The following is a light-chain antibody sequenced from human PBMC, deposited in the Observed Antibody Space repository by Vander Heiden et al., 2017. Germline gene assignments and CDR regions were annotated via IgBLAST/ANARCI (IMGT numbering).Light chain of an antibody. Sequence: DIPMTQSPSSLSASVADRATITCRASQSLSSYLNWYQQKPGKAPKLLIYSASSLQSGIPSRFSGSGSGTDFTLTVSSLQPEDFATYFCQQSYSTPPAWTFGQGTKVEIK. CDR2: SAS. V-gene: IGKV1-39*01. J-gene: IGKJ1*01. CDR3: QQSYSTPPAWT. CDR1: QSLSSY.